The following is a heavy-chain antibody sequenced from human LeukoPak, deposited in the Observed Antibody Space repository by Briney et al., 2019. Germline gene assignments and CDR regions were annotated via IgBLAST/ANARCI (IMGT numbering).Heavy chain of an antibody. CDR1: GGSISGYY. Sequence: PSETLSLTCTVSGGSISGYYWGWIRQPPGKGLEWIGWIYYSGSTSYNPSLKSRVTISVDKSNNQFSLNLNSVTAADTAVYYCARYDVSPSKYLDSWGQGTLVTVSS. CDR2: IYYSGST. CDR3: ARYDVSPSKYLDS. D-gene: IGHD3-3*01. V-gene: IGHV4-59*08. J-gene: IGHJ4*02.